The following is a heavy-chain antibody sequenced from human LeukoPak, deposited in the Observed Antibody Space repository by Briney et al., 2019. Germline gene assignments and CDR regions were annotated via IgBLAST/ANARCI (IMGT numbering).Heavy chain of an antibody. J-gene: IGHJ4*02. CDR1: GGSISSYY. V-gene: IGHV4-59*01. D-gene: IGHD5-24*01. Sequence: SETLSLTCTVSGGSISSYYWSWIRQPPGKGLEWIGYISYSGNTNYNPSLKSRVTISADTSKNQFSVKLSSVTAADTAVYYCARGGGYNSPFGYWGQGTLVTVSS. CDR3: ARGGGYNSPFGY. CDR2: ISYSGNT.